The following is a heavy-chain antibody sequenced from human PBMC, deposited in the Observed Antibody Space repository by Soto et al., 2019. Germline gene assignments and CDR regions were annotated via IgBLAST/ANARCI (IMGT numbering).Heavy chain of an antibody. CDR2: IFYSGRT. CDR1: GDSISSNSYF. V-gene: IGHV4-39*01. CDR3: ARQRVHYGMDV. Sequence: PSETLSLTCTVSGDSISSNSYFWDWIRQPPGKGLEWIGSIFYSGRTYFNPSLKSRVTIFVDTSKNQFSLKLSSVTAADTAVYYCARQRVHYGMDVWGQGTTVTVSS. J-gene: IGHJ6*02.